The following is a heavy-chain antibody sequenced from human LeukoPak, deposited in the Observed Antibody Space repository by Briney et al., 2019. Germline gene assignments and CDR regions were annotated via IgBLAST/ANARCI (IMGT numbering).Heavy chain of an antibody. CDR3: ARGEYGSGSNWFDP. CDR1: GGSISSGDYY. V-gene: IGHV4-39*07. CDR2: IYHSGST. J-gene: IGHJ5*02. D-gene: IGHD3-10*01. Sequence: PSETLSLTCTVSGGSISSGDYYWSWIRQPPGKGLEWIGSIYHSGSTYYNPSLKSRVTISVDTSKNQFSLKLSSVTAADTAVYYCARGEYGSGSNWFDPWGQGTLVTVSS.